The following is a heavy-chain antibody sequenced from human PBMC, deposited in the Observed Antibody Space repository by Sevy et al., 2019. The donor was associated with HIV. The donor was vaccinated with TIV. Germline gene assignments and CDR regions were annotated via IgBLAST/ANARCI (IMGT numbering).Heavy chain of an antibody. CDR1: GFTFSDYY. CDR3: ARRGEGNYYYYMDV. J-gene: IGHJ6*03. Sequence: GGSLRLSCAASGFTFSDYYMSWIRQAPGKGLEWVSYISSSGSYTNYADSVKGRFTISRDNAKNSLYLQMNSLRAEDTAVYYCARRGEGNYYYYMDVWGKGTTVTVSS. V-gene: IGHV3-11*06. D-gene: IGHD7-27*01. CDR2: ISSSGSYT.